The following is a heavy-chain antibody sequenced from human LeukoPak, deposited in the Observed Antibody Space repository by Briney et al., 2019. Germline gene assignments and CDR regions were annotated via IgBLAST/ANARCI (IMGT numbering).Heavy chain of an antibody. Sequence: GGSLRLSCAASGFTLNTYNMNWVRQAPGKGLEWVSSISSSSSYLFFADSVKGRFTISRDNSKNTLYLQMNSLRAEDTAVYYCAKGYSGYDPHLFDYWGQGTLVTVSS. CDR3: AKGYSGYDPHLFDY. D-gene: IGHD5-12*01. CDR2: ISSSSSYL. J-gene: IGHJ4*02. CDR1: GFTLNTYN. V-gene: IGHV3-21*04.